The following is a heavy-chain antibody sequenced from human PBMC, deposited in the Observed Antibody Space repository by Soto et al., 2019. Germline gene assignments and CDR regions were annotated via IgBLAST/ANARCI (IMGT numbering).Heavy chain of an antibody. CDR2: IVPIFGTA. Sequence: VQLGQSGAEVKKPVSSVKVSCKAYGGFFSSYDIRWVRQAPGQGLEWMGGIVPIFGTANYEQKCQGRVTLTADDSTSTAYIELRSLRPEDPAVYYGARERSSTNFGLVMTKYNWSAHWGQGTQVTVSS. V-gene: IGHV1-69*01. CDR3: ARERSSTNFGLVMTKYNWSAH. D-gene: IGHD3-3*01. CDR1: GGFFSSYD. J-gene: IGHJ5*02.